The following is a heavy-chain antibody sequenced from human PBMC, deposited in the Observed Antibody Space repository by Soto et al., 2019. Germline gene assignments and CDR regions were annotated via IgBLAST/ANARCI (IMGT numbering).Heavy chain of an antibody. CDR2: IIPIFGPT. D-gene: IGHD2-15*01. CDR3: ARDGYCSGGSCYSLGY. V-gene: IGHV1-69*06. CDR1: GGTFNTYA. Sequence: QVQLVQSGAEVKKPGSSVKVSCKASGGTFNTYAINWVRQAPGQGLEWMGGIIPIFGPTNYTQKFQGRVTITADISTSTAYMELSSLRSEDTAVYYCARDGYCSGGSCYSLGYWCQGTLVTVSS. J-gene: IGHJ4*02.